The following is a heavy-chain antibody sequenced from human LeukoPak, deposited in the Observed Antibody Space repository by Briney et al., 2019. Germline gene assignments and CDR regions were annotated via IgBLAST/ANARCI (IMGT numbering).Heavy chain of an antibody. V-gene: IGHV3-30*04. CDR3: ARDHIGGMFRLFDF. Sequence: GRSLRLSCAASGFTFSSYAMHWVRQAPGKGLEWVAVISYDGSNKYYADSVKGRFTISRDNSKNTLYLQLNSLRAEDAAVYYCARDHIGGMFRLFDFWGQGTLVTVSS. CDR2: ISYDGSNK. D-gene: IGHD3-10*02. CDR1: GFTFSSYA. J-gene: IGHJ4*02.